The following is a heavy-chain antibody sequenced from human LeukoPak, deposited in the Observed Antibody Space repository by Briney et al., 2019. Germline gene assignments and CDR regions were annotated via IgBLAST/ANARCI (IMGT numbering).Heavy chain of an antibody. CDR3: ARVSLEAGFNWFDP. V-gene: IGHV6-1*01. J-gene: IGHJ5*02. Sequence: SHTLSVTYAISVDSLPSNSAAWNWIRQSPSRGLEWLGSTYYRSKWYNDYAVSVESRIIINPDTSKNQFSLQLNSVTPEDTAVYFCARVSLEAGFNWFDPWGQGTLVTVSS. CDR2: TYYRSKWYN. D-gene: IGHD6-19*01. CDR1: VDSLPSNSAA.